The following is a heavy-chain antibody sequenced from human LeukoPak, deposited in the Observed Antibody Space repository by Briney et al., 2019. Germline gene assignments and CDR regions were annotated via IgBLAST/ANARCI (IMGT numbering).Heavy chain of an antibody. V-gene: IGHV4-34*01. CDR3: ARVRGSSSV. J-gene: IGHJ4*02. D-gene: IGHD6-6*01. Sequence: SETLSLTCAVYGGSFSGYYWSWIRQPPGKGLEWVGEINHSGSTNYNPSLKSRVTISVDTSKNQFSLKLSPVTAADTAVYYCARVRGSSSVWDQGTLVTVSS. CDR1: GGSFSGYY. CDR2: INHSGST.